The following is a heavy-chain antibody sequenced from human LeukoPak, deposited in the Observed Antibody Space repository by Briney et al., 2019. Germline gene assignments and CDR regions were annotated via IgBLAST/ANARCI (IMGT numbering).Heavy chain of an antibody. CDR1: GYTFTDSA. D-gene: IGHD4-17*01. Sequence: ASVKVSCKASGYTFTDSAMNWVRQAPGQGLEWMGWINTNTGNPTYAQGFTGRFVFYLDTSVSTAYLQISSLRAEDTAVYYCARARVTSVTSGVDYWGQGTLVTVSS. V-gene: IGHV7-4-1*02. CDR3: ARARVTSVTSGVDY. J-gene: IGHJ4*02. CDR2: INTNTGNP.